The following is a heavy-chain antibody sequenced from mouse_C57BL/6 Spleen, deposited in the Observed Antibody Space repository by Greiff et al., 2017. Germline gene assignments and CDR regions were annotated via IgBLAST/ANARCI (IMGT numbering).Heavy chain of an antibody. CDR2: IDPSDSYT. CDR1: GYTFTSYW. D-gene: IGHD3-2*02. V-gene: IGHV1-50*01. Sequence: QVQLQQPGAELVKPGASVKLSCKASGYTFTSYWMQWVKQRPGQGLEWIGEIDPSDSYTNYNQKFKGKATLTVDTSSSTASMQLSSLTSEASAVYYCARSTAQARGYYFDYWGQGTTLTVSS. J-gene: IGHJ2*01. CDR3: ARSTAQARGYYFDY.